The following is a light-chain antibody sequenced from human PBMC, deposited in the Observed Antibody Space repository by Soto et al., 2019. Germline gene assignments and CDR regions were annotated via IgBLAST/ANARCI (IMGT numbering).Light chain of an antibody. V-gene: IGKV3-11*01. CDR3: QQRSYWPT. CDR2: DAS. Sequence: EIVLTQSPGTLSLSPGERATLSCRASQSVTSNLAWYQQKPGQAPRLLIYDASNRATGIPARFSGSGSGTDFTLTISSLEPEDFAVYYCQQRSYWPTFGQGTKVDI. J-gene: IGKJ1*01. CDR1: QSVTSN.